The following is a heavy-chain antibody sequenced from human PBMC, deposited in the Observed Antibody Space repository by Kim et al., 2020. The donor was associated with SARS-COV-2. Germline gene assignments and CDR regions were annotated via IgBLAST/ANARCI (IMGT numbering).Heavy chain of an antibody. D-gene: IGHD1-26*01. CDR2: INWNGVTT. Sequence: GGSLRLSCKVSGFIFNDYVMSWVRQAPGRGLEWISIINWNGVTTTYADSVKGRFRISRDNAENSLYLQMESLRADDTALYYCARNSLPKPHYYFDIWGRG. J-gene: IGHJ2*01. CDR3: ARNSLPKPHYYFDI. CDR1: GFIFNDYV. V-gene: IGHV3-20*04.